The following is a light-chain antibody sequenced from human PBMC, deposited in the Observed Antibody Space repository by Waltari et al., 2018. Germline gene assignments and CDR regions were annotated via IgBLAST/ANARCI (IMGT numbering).Light chain of an antibody. J-gene: IGKJ1*01. Sequence: EIVLTQSPGTLSLSPGERATLSCRASQSVSRSLAWYQQTPGQAPRLLIYDASSRATGIPDRFSGSGSGTDFSLTISRLEPEDFAVYYCQKYVSLPATFGQGTKVEIK. CDR2: DAS. CDR3: QKYVSLPAT. CDR1: QSVSRS. V-gene: IGKV3-20*01.